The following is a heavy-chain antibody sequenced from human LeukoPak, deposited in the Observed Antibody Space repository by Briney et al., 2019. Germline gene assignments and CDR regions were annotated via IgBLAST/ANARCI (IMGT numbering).Heavy chain of an antibody. D-gene: IGHD1-26*01. CDR1: EFTFSSYA. CDR3: ARWIAQSGNARVLDY. Sequence: GGSLRLSCVASEFTFSSYAMSWVRQAPGKGLEWVSSISGSGSNTYYADSAKGRFTISRDNSKNTLCLQMNSLGAEDTAVYYCARWIAQSGNARVLDYWGQGTLVTVSS. CDR2: ISGSGSNT. V-gene: IGHV3-23*01. J-gene: IGHJ4*02.